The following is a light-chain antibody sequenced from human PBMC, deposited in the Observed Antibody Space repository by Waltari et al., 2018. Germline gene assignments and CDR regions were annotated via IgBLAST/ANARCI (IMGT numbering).Light chain of an antibody. CDR3: QQYNTLPVT. CDR2: DAF. J-gene: IGKJ4*01. V-gene: IGKV1-33*01. CDR1: QDINNF. Sequence: MQVTQSPSSPSASVGYSVTTTSKSNQDINNFLNWYQKKPGKAPKVVIFDAFNLATGVPSRFSGGGSGTDFTFTISSLQPEDIATYYCQQYNTLPVTFGGGTKVEIK.